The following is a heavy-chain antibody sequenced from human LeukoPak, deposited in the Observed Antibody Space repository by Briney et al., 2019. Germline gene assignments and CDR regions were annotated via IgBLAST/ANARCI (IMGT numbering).Heavy chain of an antibody. V-gene: IGHV3-30*02. CDR1: GFTFSDYG. D-gene: IGHD3-22*01. CDR2: IRYDGSFK. Sequence: GGSLRLSCAASGFTFSDYGLHWVRQAPGKGLEWVAFIRYDGSFKYYADSVKGRFTISRDNSKDTLFLQMNSLRAEDTALYYCAKLPRSSGLPSSWGQGTLVTVSS. CDR3: AKLPRSSGLPSS. J-gene: IGHJ5*02.